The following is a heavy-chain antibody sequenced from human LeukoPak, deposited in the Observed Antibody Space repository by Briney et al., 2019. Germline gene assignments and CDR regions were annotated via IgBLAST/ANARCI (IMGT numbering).Heavy chain of an antibody. CDR3: ARHYSSGWYFGYFDY. CDR1: GGSISSSSYY. J-gene: IGHJ4*02. CDR2: IYYSWST. V-gene: IGHV4-39*07. D-gene: IGHD6-19*01. Sequence: SETLSLTCTVSGGSISSSSYYWGWIRQPPGKGLEWIGSIYYSWSTYYNPSLKSRVTISVDTSKNQFSLKLSSVTAADTAVYYCARHYSSGWYFGYFDYWGKGTLVTVSS.